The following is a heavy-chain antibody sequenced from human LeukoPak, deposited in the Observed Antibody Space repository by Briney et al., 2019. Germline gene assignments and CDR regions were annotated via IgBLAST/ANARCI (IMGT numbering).Heavy chain of an antibody. CDR2: IWNDGGKK. CDR1: GFTFSSYA. J-gene: IGHJ1*01. Sequence: GGSLRLSCAASGFTFSSYAMSWVRQAPGKGLEWVAMIWNDGGKKNHADSVKGRFTISRDNSKDTLFLQMNSLRPEDTAVYYCAKGEFWTGQAEYFQHWGQGTLVTVSS. CDR3: AKGEFWTGQAEYFQH. D-gene: IGHD3/OR15-3a*01. V-gene: IGHV3-33*03.